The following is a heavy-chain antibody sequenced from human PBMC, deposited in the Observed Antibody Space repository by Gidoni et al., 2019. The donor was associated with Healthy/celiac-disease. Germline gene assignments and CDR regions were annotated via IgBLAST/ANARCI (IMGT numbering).Heavy chain of an antibody. J-gene: IGHJ3*02. Sequence: EVQLVQSGAEVKKPGESLKISCKGSGYSFTIYWIGWVRQMPGKGLEWMGIIYPGDSDTRYSPSFQGQVTISADKSISTAYLQWSSLKASDTAMYYCARRPGGITFGGVIVSYAFDIWGQGTMVTVSS. CDR1: GYSFTIYW. V-gene: IGHV5-51*01. D-gene: IGHD3-16*02. CDR2: IYPGDSDT. CDR3: ARRPGGITFGGVIVSYAFDI.